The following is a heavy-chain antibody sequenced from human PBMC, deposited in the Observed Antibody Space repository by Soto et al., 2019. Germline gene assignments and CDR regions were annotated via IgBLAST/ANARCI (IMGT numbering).Heavy chain of an antibody. J-gene: IGHJ5*02. Sequence: QVQLVQSGAEVKKPGASVKVSCKASGYTFTSYAISWVRQAPGQGLEWMGWISAYNGNTNYAQKLQGRVTRTTDTSTPTAYMALRSLTSDNTAVYHCARSGPPPGTWRQGTLVTGSS. V-gene: IGHV1-18*01. CDR1: GYTFTSYA. D-gene: IGHD3-10*01. CDR2: ISAYNGNT. CDR3: ARSGPPPGT.